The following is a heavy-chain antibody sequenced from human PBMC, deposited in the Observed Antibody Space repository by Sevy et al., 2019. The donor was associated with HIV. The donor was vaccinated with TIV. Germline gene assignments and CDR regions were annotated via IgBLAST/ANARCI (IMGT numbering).Heavy chain of an antibody. V-gene: IGHV1-69*13. Sequence: ASVKVSCKASGDTFRSYAISWVRQAPGQGLEWMGGVIPVYGSTDYAQKFQDRITITADASTTTIYMELTWLTSEDTAVYYCVGGVTGIMGGGYYFDSWGQGTRVTVSS. CDR1: GDTFRSYA. J-gene: IGHJ4*02. CDR2: VIPVYGST. CDR3: VGGVTGIMGGGYYFDS. D-gene: IGHD1-26*01.